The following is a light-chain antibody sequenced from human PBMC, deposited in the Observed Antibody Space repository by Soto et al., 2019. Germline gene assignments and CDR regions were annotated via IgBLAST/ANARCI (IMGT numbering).Light chain of an antibody. J-gene: IGLJ2*01. V-gene: IGLV3-21*04. CDR3: QVWDSSSDHVI. CDR2: YDN. CDR1: NIASKR. Sequence: SYELTQPPSVSVAPGKTARITCGGNNIASKRVHWYQQKPGQAPVLVIYYDNDRPSGIPERFSGSNSGDTATLTISRVEAGDEADYYCQVWDSSSDHVIFGGGTKVTVL.